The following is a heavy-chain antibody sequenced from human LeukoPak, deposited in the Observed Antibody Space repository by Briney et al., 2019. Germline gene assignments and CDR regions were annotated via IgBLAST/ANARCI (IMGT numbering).Heavy chain of an antibody. CDR1: GGSISSGGYS. CDR2: IYYSGST. Sequence: PSETLSLTCAVSGGSISSGGYSWSWIRQPPGKGLEWIGYIYYSGSTYYNPSLKSRVTISVDTSKNQFSLKLSSVTAADTAVYYCARDRWELTRFDYWGQGTLVTVSS. J-gene: IGHJ4*02. D-gene: IGHD1-26*01. CDR3: ARDRWELTRFDY. V-gene: IGHV4-30-4*07.